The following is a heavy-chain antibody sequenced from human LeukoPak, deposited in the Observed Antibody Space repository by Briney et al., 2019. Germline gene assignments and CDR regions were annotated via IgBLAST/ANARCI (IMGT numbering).Heavy chain of an antibody. CDR2: IYHSGTT. D-gene: IGHD4-11*01. J-gene: IGHJ4*02. CDR3: ARAVDYRNYFDY. V-gene: IGHV4-31*03. Sequence: SQTLSLTCTASGDSMTRGGYYWSWVRQHPGKGLEWGGFIYHSGTTFYNPSLESRATISVDTSQNQFSLKLTSVTAADTAVYYCARAVDYRNYFDYWGQGTLVTVSS. CDR1: GDSMTRGGYY.